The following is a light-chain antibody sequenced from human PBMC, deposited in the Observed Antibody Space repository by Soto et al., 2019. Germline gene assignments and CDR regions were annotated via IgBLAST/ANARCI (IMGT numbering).Light chain of an antibody. V-gene: IGKV1-5*03. CDR2: KAS. J-gene: IGKJ1*01. CDR1: QSISSW. Sequence: DIPMTQSPSTLSASVGDRITITCRASQSISSWLAWYQQKPGKAPKLLIYKASTLKSGVPSRFSGSGSGTEFTLTISSLQPDDFAIYYCQQYNIYWTFGQGTKVDIK. CDR3: QQYNIYWT.